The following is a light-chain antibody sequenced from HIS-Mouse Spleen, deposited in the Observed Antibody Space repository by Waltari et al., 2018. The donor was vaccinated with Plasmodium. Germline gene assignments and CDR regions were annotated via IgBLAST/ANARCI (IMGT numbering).Light chain of an antibody. CDR2: DDS. CDR1: NIGSKS. J-gene: IGLJ2*01. V-gene: IGLV3-21*02. CDR3: QVWDSSSDHPV. Sequence: SYVLTQPPSVSVAPGQTARITCGGNNIGSKSVHWYQQKPGQAPVLVVYDDSDRPSGSPERVSGSNSGNTATLTISRVEAGDEADYYCQVWDSSSDHPVFGGGTKLTVL.